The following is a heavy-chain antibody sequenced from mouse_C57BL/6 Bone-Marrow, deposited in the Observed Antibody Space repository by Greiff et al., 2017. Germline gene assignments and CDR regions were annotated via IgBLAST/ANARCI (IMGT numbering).Heavy chain of an antibody. CDR3: ARGNYCYFDI. CDR2: INPGSGNT. Sequence: QVQLQQSGAELVKPGASVKMSCKASGYTFTTYCINWVKQSHGKGLEWIGNINPGSGNTKYNEKFKGKATLTVDTSSSTVYLQLSRLTSEDSAVYYCARGNYCYFDIWGTGNTITVS. D-gene: IGHD2-1*01. V-gene: IGHV1-55*01. J-gene: IGHJ1*03. CDR1: GYTFTTYC.